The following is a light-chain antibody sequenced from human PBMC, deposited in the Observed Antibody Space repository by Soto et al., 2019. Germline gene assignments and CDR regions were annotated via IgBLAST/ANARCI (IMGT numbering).Light chain of an antibody. CDR1: QSVSSSY. Sequence: EIVLTQSPGTLSLSPGERATLSCRASQSVSSSYLAWYQQKPGQAPRLLIYGASSRATGIPDRFSGSGSGTDVTLTISRLEPEDFAVYYCQQYGSSPAVTFGGGTKVEI. CDR3: QQYGSSPAVT. CDR2: GAS. V-gene: IGKV3-20*01. J-gene: IGKJ4*01.